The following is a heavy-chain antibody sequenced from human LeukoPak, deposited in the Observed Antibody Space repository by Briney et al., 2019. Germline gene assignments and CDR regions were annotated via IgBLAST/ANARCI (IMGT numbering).Heavy chain of an antibody. CDR2: IYYRGST. CDR1: GASISSHY. V-gene: IGHV4-59*11. Sequence: PSETLSLTCAVSGASISSHYWSWIRQSPGKGLEWIGYIYYRGSTNYNPSLKSRVTISVDTSKNQFSLKLSSVTAADTAVYYCTRDLANSWYYYWGRGILVTVSS. J-gene: IGHJ4*02. CDR3: TRDLANSWYYY. D-gene: IGHD6-13*01.